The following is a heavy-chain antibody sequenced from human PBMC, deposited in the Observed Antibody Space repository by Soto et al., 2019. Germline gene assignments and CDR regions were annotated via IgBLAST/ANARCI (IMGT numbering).Heavy chain of an antibody. CDR3: AKERFLEWLLYGRVYNWFDP. V-gene: IGHV3-23*01. J-gene: IGHJ5*02. D-gene: IGHD3-3*01. CDR1: GFTFSSYA. Sequence: GGSLRLSCAASGFTFSSYAMSWVRQAPGKGLEWVSAISGSGGSTYYADSVKGRFTISRDNSKNTLYLQMNSLRAEDTAVYYCAKERFLEWLLYGRVYNWFDPWGQGTLVTVSS. CDR2: ISGSGGST.